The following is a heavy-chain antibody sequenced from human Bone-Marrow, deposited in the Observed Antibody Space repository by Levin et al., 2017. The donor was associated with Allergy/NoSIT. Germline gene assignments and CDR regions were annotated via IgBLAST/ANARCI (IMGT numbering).Heavy chain of an antibody. Sequence: SETLSLTCTVSGGSISSSSYYWGWIRQPPGKGLEWIGSIYYSGSTYYNPSLKSRVTISVDTSKNQFSLKLSSVTAADTAVYYCARDRGGDGYNDFDYWGQGTLVTVSS. CDR1: GGSISSSSYY. CDR2: IYYSGST. CDR3: ARDRGGDGYNDFDY. V-gene: IGHV4-39*07. J-gene: IGHJ4*02. D-gene: IGHD5-24*01.